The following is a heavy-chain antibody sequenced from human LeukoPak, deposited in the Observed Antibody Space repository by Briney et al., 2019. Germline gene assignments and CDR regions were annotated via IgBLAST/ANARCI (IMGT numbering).Heavy chain of an antibody. CDR1: GGSISSSSYY. Sequence: PSETLSLTCTVSGGSISSSSYYWGWIRQPPGKGLEWIGSIYYSGSTYYNPSLKSRVTISVDTSKSQFSLKLSSVTAADTAVYYCARAPHFFDTSGSRYYFDYWGQGALVTVSS. V-gene: IGHV4-39*07. J-gene: IGHJ4*02. CDR2: IYYSGST. CDR3: ARAPHFFDTSGSRYYFDY. D-gene: IGHD3-22*01.